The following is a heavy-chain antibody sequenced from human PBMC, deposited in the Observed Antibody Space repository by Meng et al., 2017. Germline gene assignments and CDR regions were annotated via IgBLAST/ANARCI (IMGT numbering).Heavy chain of an antibody. V-gene: IGHV3-21*01. CDR3: ARGYYFDY. CDR1: GFTFSSYS. Sequence: GESLKISCAASGFTFSSYSMNWVRQAPGKGLEWVSCISSSSSYIYYAGSVKGRFTITRDNAKNSLYLKMNSLRAEDTAVYYCARGYYFDYWGQGTLVTVSS. J-gene: IGHJ4*02. CDR2: ISSSSSYI.